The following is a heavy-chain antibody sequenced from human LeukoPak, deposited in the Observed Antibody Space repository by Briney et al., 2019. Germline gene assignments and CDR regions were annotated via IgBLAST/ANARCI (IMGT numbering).Heavy chain of an antibody. CDR2: ISSSGSTI. D-gene: IGHD3-22*01. Sequence: PGGSLRLSCAASEFTFSDYYMSWIRQAPGKGLEWVSYISSSGSTIYYADSVKGRFTISRDNSKNTLYLQMNSLRAEDTAVYYCAKCQYYDSSGYYLRGLDYWGQGTLVTVSS. CDR3: AKCQYYDSSGYYLRGLDY. CDR1: EFTFSDYY. J-gene: IGHJ4*02. V-gene: IGHV3-11*04.